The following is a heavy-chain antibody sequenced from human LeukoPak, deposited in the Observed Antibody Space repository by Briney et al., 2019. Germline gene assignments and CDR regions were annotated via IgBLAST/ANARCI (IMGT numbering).Heavy chain of an antibody. CDR1: GFIFSNYW. J-gene: IGHJ4*02. CDR2: ISGSGGST. CDR3: AKDQPITIFGVATYYFDY. D-gene: IGHD3-3*01. V-gene: IGHV3-23*01. Sequence: GGSLRLSCVASGFIFSNYWMSWVRQVPGKGLEWVSAISGSGGSTYYADSVKGRFTISRDNSKNTLFLQMNSLRAEDTAVYSCAKDQPITIFGVATYYFDYWGQGTLVTVSS.